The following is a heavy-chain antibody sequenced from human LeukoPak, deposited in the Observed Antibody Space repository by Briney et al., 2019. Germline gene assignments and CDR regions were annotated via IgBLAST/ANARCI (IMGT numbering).Heavy chain of an antibody. J-gene: IGHJ6*03. V-gene: IGHV1-8*03. CDR2: MNPNSGNT. CDR1: GYTFTSYD. Sequence: ASVKVSCKASGYTFTSYDINWVRQATGQGLEWMGWMNPNSGNTGYAQKFQGRVTITRNTSISTAYMKLSSLRSEDTAVYYCARAIRLDYYYYYMDVWGKGTTVTVSS. CDR3: ARAIRLDYYYYYMDV.